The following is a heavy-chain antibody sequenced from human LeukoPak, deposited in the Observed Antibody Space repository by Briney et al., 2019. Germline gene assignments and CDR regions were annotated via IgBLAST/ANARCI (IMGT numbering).Heavy chain of an antibody. Sequence: AGGSLRLSCAASGFTFSSYGMHWVRQAPGKGLEWVAVISYDGSNKYYADSVKGRFTISRDNSKNTLYLQMNSLRAEDTAVYYCAKEGPGIAASFDYRGQGTLVTVSS. CDR2: ISYDGSNK. D-gene: IGHD6-13*01. V-gene: IGHV3-30*18. J-gene: IGHJ4*02. CDR1: GFTFSSYG. CDR3: AKEGPGIAASFDY.